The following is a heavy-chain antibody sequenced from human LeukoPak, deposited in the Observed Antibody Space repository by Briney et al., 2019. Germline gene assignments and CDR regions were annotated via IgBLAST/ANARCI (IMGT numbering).Heavy chain of an antibody. D-gene: IGHD3-9*01. CDR2: IFSNDEK. CDR1: GFSLSNARMG. V-gene: IGHV2-26*01. CDR3: ARIQAYYDILTGPAPGAYFDY. J-gene: IGHJ4*02. Sequence: SGPVLVKPTETLTLTCTVSGFSLSNARMGVSWIRQPPGKALEWLAHIFSNDEKSYSTSLKSRLTISKDTSKSQVVLTMTNMDPVDTATYYCARIQAYYDILTGPAPGAYFDYWGQGTLVTVSS.